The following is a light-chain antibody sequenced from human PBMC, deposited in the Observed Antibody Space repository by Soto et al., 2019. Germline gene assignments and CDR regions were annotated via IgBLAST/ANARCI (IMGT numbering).Light chain of an antibody. CDR1: QDISPY. J-gene: IGKJ4*01. CDR2: AAY. Sequence: DIQMTQAPSSLSASVGYRVTITCRARQDISPYLAWYQQKPGKVPKLLISAAYTLQSGVPPRFSGSGSGTDFTLTISSLQPEDVATYYCQKYDNAPLTFGGGTKVEIK. V-gene: IGKV1-27*01. CDR3: QKYDNAPLT.